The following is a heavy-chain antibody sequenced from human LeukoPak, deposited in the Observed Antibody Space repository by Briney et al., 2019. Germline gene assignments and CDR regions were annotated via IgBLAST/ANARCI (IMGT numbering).Heavy chain of an antibody. CDR2: ISAYNGNT. CDR3: ARGGSSWYGSNYYFDY. D-gene: IGHD6-13*01. V-gene: IGHV1-18*04. Sequence: ASVKVSCKASGYTFTGYYMHWVRQAPGQGLEWMGWISAYNGNTNYAQKLQGRVTMTTDTSTSTAYMELRSLRSDDTAVYYCARGGSSWYGSNYYFDYWGQGTLVTVSS. CDR1: GYTFTGYY. J-gene: IGHJ4*02.